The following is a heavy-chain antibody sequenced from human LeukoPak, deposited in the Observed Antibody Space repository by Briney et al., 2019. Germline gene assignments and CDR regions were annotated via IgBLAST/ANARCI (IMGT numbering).Heavy chain of an antibody. CDR1: GGSISSYY. J-gene: IGHJ6*02. D-gene: IGHD2-2*01. Sequence: SETLSLTCTVSGGSISSYYWSWIRQPPGKGLEWIGYIYYSGSTNYNPSLKSRVTISVDTSKNQFSLKLSSVTAADTAVYYCARDIVVVPAARWRTDYGMDVRGQGTTVTVSS. V-gene: IGHV4-59*12. CDR2: IYYSGST. CDR3: ARDIVVVPAARWRTDYGMDV.